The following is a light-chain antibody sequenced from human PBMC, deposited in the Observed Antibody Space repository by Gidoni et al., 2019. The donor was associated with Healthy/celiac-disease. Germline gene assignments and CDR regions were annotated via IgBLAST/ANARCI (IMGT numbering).Light chain of an antibody. CDR2: WAS. V-gene: IGKV4-1*01. Sequence: DIAMTQSPESLAVSLGERATINCKSSQSVLYSSNNKNYLAWYQQKPGQPPKLLIYWASTRESGVPDRFSGSGSGTDFTLTISSLQAEDVAVYYCQQYYSTPWTFGQGTKVEIK. J-gene: IGKJ1*01. CDR1: QSVLYSSNNKNY. CDR3: QQYYSTPWT.